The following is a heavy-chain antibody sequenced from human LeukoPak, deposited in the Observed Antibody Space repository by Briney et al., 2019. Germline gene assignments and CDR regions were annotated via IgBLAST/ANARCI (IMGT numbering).Heavy chain of an antibody. Sequence: GSLRLSCAASGFTFSSYGMHWVRQAPGKGLEWVAVIWYDGSNKYYADSVKGRFTISRDNSKNTLYLQMNSLRAEDTAVYYCARDLGEYYDLADYWGQGTLVTVSS. J-gene: IGHJ4*02. D-gene: IGHD3-16*01. CDR1: GFTFSSYG. V-gene: IGHV3-33*01. CDR2: IWYDGSNK. CDR3: ARDLGEYYDLADY.